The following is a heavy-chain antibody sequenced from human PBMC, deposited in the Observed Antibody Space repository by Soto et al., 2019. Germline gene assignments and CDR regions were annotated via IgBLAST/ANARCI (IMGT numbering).Heavy chain of an antibody. V-gene: IGHV1-69*01. CDR1: GGIFSTYA. J-gene: IGHJ1*01. CDR3: ARDRDDDVSGNYDNLIDF. CDR2: IIHIFGTP. D-gene: IGHD3-10*01. Sequence: QVQLVQSGAEVKKPGSSVKVSCKASGGIFSTYAISWLRQATGQRLEWLGGIIHIFGTPNYAQKFQGRVTITADESTSTAYMELSRLRSEDTAVYYCARDRDDDVSGNYDNLIDFWGQGTLVTVSS.